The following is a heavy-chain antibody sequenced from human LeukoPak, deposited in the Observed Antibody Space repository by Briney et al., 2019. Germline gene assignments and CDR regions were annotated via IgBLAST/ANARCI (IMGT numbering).Heavy chain of an antibody. CDR2: INPNSGGT. Sequence: ASVKVSCKASGYTFTGYYMHWVRQAPGQGLEWMGWINPNSGGTNYAQKFQGRVTMTRDTTISTAYMELSRLRSDDTAVYYCAREQVNIRFLEWLGHNWFDPWGQGTLVTVSS. J-gene: IGHJ5*02. CDR3: AREQVNIRFLEWLGHNWFDP. D-gene: IGHD3-3*01. CDR1: GYTFTGYY. V-gene: IGHV1-2*02.